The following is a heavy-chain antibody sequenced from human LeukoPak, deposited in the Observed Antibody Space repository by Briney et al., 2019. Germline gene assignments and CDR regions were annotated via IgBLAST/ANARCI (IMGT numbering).Heavy chain of an antibody. D-gene: IGHD5-18*01. V-gene: IGHV4-59*01. CDR3: ARDRGYSYGLEHYFDY. Sequence: SETLSLTCTVSGGSISGYYWSWIRQPPGKGLEWIGYIYYSGSTNYNPSLKSRVTISVDTSKNQFSLKLSSVTAADTAVYYCARDRGYSYGLEHYFDYWGQGTLVTVPS. J-gene: IGHJ4*02. CDR2: IYYSGST. CDR1: GGSISGYY.